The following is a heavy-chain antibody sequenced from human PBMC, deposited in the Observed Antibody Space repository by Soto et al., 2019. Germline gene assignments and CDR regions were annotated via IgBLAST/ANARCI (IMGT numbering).Heavy chain of an antibody. CDR2: VFYNGKT. V-gene: IGHV4-39*01. D-gene: IGHD1-1*01. CDR1: GGSISTTFYY. CDR3: ARQPINDDNYPAEVNF. Sequence: QLRLLESGPGVVKPAETLSLTCTVSGGSISTTFYYWGWIRQSPGKGLEWIGTVFYNGKTFYSPSLHSPFSIAVDTSENQFSLRLTSVTAADTAVYYCARQPINDDNYPAEVNFWGQGTLVTVSS. J-gene: IGHJ1*01.